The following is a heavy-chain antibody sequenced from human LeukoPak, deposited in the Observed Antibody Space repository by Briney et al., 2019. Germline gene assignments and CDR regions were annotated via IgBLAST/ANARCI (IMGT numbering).Heavy chain of an antibody. Sequence: SETLSLTCAVYGGSFSGYYLSWIRQPPGKGLEWIGEINHSGSTNYNPSLKSRVTISVDTSKNQFSLKLSSVTAADTAVYYCARARYCSSTSCYGTFDYWGQGTLVTVSS. V-gene: IGHV4-34*01. CDR1: GGSFSGYY. D-gene: IGHD2-2*01. CDR2: INHSGST. CDR3: ARARYCSSTSCYGTFDY. J-gene: IGHJ4*02.